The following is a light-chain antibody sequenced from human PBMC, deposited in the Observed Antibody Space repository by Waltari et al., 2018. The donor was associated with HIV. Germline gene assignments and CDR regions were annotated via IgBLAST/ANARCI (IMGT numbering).Light chain of an antibody. V-gene: IGKV1-39*01. J-gene: IGKJ1*01. Sequence: DTQMTQSPSSLSASVRDRLTIACRASQSISTSLNWYQQKHGRAPNLLIYAASSLHSGVPSRFTGSGSGTDFTLTIDNLQPEDFATYYCQQTSNTPWTFGQGTKVEIQ. CDR2: AAS. CDR1: QSISTS. CDR3: QQTSNTPWT.